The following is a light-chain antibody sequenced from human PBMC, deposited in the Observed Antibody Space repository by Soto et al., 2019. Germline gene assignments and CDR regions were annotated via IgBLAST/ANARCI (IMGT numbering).Light chain of an antibody. Sequence: QSVLTQPASVSGSPGQSITISCTGTNSDVGGYEYVSWYQQHPGKAPKVMIYEVTNRPSGVSNRFSGSKSGNTASLTISGLQAEDEADYYCSSYTSSGTRVFGTGTKVTVL. V-gene: IGLV2-14*01. CDR3: SSYTSSGTRV. CDR2: EVT. J-gene: IGLJ1*01. CDR1: NSDVGGYEY.